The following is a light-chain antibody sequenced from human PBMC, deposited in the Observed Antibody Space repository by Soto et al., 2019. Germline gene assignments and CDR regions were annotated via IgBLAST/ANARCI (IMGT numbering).Light chain of an antibody. V-gene: IGKV1-5*03. CDR2: KAS. Sequence: DIQMTQSPSTLSASVGDSVSITCRASQSIHIWLAWYQQKPGKAPKLLIYKASNLQNGVPSRFSGSGSGTEFTLTISSLQPDDFANYYCHHYSTSPLTFGRGTKVEIK. CDR1: QSIHIW. CDR3: HHYSTSPLT. J-gene: IGKJ4*01.